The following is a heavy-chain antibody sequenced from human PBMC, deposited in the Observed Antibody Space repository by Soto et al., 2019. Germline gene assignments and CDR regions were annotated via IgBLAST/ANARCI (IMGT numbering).Heavy chain of an antibody. CDR3: ARDLAKGGGSAGFDY. J-gene: IGHJ4*02. D-gene: IGHD1-26*01. CDR2: INPKSGGT. Sequence: ASVKVSCKASGGPFSSYAISWVRQAPGQGLEWMGWINPKSGGTMYPQKFQGRVTMTWDTSIITAYMALTRLRSDDTAVYYCARDLAKGGGSAGFDYWGQGTLVTVSS. V-gene: IGHV1-2*02. CDR1: GGPFSSYA.